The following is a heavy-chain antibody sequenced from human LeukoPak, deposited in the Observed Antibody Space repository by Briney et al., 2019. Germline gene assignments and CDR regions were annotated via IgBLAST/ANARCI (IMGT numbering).Heavy chain of an antibody. Sequence: GGSLRLSCAASGFSFNSYWMTWVRQAPGRGLEWVANIDPAGSDTYYVDPVRGRFTISRDNAKNLVYLQMSSLRAEDTAVYSCARFGYVAGLDLWGQGTLVTVSS. J-gene: IGHJ4*02. V-gene: IGHV3-7*01. CDR1: GFSFNSYW. CDR3: ARFGYVAGLDL. D-gene: IGHD3-16*01. CDR2: IDPAGSDT.